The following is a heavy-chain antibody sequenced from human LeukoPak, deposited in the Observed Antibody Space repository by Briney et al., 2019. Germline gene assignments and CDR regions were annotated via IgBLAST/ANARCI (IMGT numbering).Heavy chain of an antibody. V-gene: IGHV3-9*01. Sequence: PGGSLRLSCAASGFTFDDYAMHWGRQAPGKGLEWVSGISWNSGSIAYADSVEGRFTISRDNAKNSLYLQMDSLRAEDTALYYCAKAHLTLTSGWSFYGMDVWGQGTTVTVSS. CDR1: GFTFDDYA. D-gene: IGHD6-19*01. J-gene: IGHJ6*02. CDR3: AKAHLTLTSGWSFYGMDV. CDR2: ISWNSGSI.